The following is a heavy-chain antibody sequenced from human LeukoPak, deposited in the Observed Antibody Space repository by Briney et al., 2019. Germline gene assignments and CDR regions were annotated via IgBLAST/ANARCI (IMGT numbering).Heavy chain of an antibody. V-gene: IGHV2-70*11. CDR2: IDWDDDK. CDR1: GFSLTTRGMC. Sequence: SGPALVKPTQTLTLTCTFSGFSLTTRGMCVSWIPQPPGKALEWLARIDWDDDKYYTTSLKTRLTISKDTSNNQVVLTMTNMDPVDTATYYCARLPQYYYDSSDEGNWGQGTLVTVSS. CDR3: ARLPQYYYDSSDEGN. J-gene: IGHJ4*02. D-gene: IGHD3-22*01.